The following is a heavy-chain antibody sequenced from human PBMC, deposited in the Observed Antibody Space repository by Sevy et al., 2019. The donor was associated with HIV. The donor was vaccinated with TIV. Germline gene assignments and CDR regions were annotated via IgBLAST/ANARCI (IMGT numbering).Heavy chain of an antibody. J-gene: IGHJ6*03. V-gene: IGHV3-15*01. CDR3: TTVYDFWSGYLDAYYMDV. CDR1: GFTFSNAW. CDR2: IKSKSDGGTT. Sequence: GGSLRLSCAASGFTFSNAWMSWVRQAPGKGLEWVGRIKSKSDGGTTDYREPVKGRLTISRVDSNNMQYLQIHSLKTEDAAVYYCTTVYDFWSGYLDAYYMDVWGKGTTVTVSS. D-gene: IGHD3-3*01.